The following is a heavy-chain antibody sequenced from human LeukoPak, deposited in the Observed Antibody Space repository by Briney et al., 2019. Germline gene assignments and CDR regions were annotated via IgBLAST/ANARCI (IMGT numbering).Heavy chain of an antibody. CDR1: GFTFSSYE. Sequence: GGSLRLSCAASGFTFSSYEMNWVRQAPGKGLEWVSYISSSGSTMYYADSVKGRFTISRDNAKNSLCLQMNSLRAEDTAVYYCARDGAMVRGVYNWFDPWGQGTLVTVSS. V-gene: IGHV3-48*03. D-gene: IGHD3-10*01. J-gene: IGHJ5*02. CDR3: ARDGAMVRGVYNWFDP. CDR2: ISSSGSTM.